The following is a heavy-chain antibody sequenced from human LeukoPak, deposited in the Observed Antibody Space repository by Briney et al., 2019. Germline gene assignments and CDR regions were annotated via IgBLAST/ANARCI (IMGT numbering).Heavy chain of an antibody. CDR2: NSGSSGAT. Sequence: GGSLRLSCAASGFTFSSYAMSWVRQAPGKGLEWVSANSGSSGATYYADSVKGRFTISRDISKNTLYLQMNSLRAEDTAIYYCAESQEDDSSGYYYSNFDYWGQGTLVTVSS. V-gene: IGHV3-23*01. CDR3: AESQEDDSSGYYYSNFDY. J-gene: IGHJ4*02. CDR1: GFTFSSYA. D-gene: IGHD3-22*01.